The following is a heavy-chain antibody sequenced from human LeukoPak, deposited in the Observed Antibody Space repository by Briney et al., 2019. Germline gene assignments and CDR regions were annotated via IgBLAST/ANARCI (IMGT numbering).Heavy chain of an antibody. J-gene: IGHJ5*02. D-gene: IGHD5-18*01. V-gene: IGHV4-38-2*02. Sequence: SETLSLTCTVSGYSISSGYCWGWIRQPPGKGLEWIGSIYHSGGTYYNPSLKSRVTISVDTSKNQFSLKLSSVTAADTAVYYCARDHRIQLWSHYFDPWGQGTLVTVSS. CDR1: GYSISSGYC. CDR3: ARDHRIQLWSHYFDP. CDR2: IYHSGGT.